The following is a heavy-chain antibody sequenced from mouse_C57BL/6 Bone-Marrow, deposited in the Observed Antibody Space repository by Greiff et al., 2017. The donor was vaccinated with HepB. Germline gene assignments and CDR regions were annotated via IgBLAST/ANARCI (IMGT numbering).Heavy chain of an antibody. CDR3: ARVTWDVGGFAY. D-gene: IGHD4-1*01. Sequence: VQGVESGAELLKPGASVKLSCKATGYTFTGYWIEWLKQRPGHGLEWIGEILPGSGSTNYNEKFKGKATFTADTSSNTAYMQLSSLTTEDAAIYYCARVTWDVGGFAYWGQGTLVTVSA. CDR1: GYTFTGYW. V-gene: IGHV1-9*01. CDR2: ILPGSGST. J-gene: IGHJ3*01.